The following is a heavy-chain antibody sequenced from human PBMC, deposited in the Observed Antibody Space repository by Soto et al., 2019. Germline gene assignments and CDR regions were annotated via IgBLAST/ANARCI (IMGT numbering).Heavy chain of an antibody. CDR1: GFSFSSYG. J-gene: IGHJ6*01. CDR3: AKDGAWELLPAYGMDV. Sequence: GGSLRLSCAASGFSFSSYGMHWVRQAPGKGLEWVAGLSFDGITKHYADSVKGQFTISRDNSKNTMYLQMNSLRPEDTAIYYCAKDGAWELLPAYGMDVWRQGTTVTVSS. D-gene: IGHD1-26*01. CDR2: LSFDGITK. V-gene: IGHV3-30*18.